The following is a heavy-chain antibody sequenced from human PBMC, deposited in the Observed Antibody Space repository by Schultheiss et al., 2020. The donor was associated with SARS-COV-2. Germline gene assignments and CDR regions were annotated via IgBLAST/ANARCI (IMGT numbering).Heavy chain of an antibody. V-gene: IGHV4-34*01. Sequence: SETLSLTCAVYGGSFSSFYWSWIRQPPGKGLEWIGEISHSGSTNYNPSLKSRVTISVDTSKNQFSLKLSSVTAADTAVYYCARLPRGVTMVRGIGRAFDIWGQGTMVTVSS. CDR3: ARLPRGVTMVRGIGRAFDI. CDR2: ISHSGST. CDR1: GGSFSSFY. D-gene: IGHD3-10*01. J-gene: IGHJ3*02.